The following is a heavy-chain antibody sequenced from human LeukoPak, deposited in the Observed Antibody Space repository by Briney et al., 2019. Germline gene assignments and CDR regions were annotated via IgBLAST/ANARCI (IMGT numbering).Heavy chain of an antibody. CDR1: GGSFSGCY. CDR3: ARGPATIHDWFDP. D-gene: IGHD2-2*01. CDR2: INHSGST. Sequence: SETLSLTCAVYGGSFSGCYWSWIRQPPGKGLEWIGEINHSGSTNYNPSLKSRVTISVDTSKNQFSLKLSSVTAADTAVYYCARGPATIHDWFDPWGQGTLVTVSS. V-gene: IGHV4-34*01. J-gene: IGHJ5*02.